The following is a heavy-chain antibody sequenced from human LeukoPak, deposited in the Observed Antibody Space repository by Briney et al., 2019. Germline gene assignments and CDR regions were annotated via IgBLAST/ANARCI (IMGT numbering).Heavy chain of an antibody. CDR1: GFTFSDYY. V-gene: IGHV3-11*04. CDR3: ARDLSVAGTRSNAFDI. Sequence: GGPLRLSCAASGFTFSDYYMSWIRQAPGKGLEWVSYISSSGSTIYYADSVKGRFTISRDNAKNSLYLQMNSLRAEDTAVYYCARDLSVAGTRSNAFDIWGQGTMVTVSS. D-gene: IGHD6-19*01. CDR2: ISSSGSTI. J-gene: IGHJ3*02.